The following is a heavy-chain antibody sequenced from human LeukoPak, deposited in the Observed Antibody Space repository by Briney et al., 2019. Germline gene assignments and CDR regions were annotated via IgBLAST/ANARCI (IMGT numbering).Heavy chain of an antibody. J-gene: IGHJ4*02. Sequence: ASVKVSCKASGYSFINYHIHCLRQIPGQGLEWMGWMNPNSGGAKYAQRFQGRVTMTRDRSISTAYMELNRLRSDDTAVYYCARGQQLASDWGQGTLITVSS. CDR2: MNPNSGGA. CDR1: GYSFINYH. CDR3: ARGQQLASD. D-gene: IGHD6-13*01. V-gene: IGHV1-2*02.